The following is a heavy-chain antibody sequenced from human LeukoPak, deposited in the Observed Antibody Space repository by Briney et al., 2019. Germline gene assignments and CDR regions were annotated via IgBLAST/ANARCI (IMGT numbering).Heavy chain of an antibody. CDR3: AKKGATTGDFDY. J-gene: IGHJ4*02. Sequence: GGSLRLSCAASGFTFSSSAMSWVRQAPGKGLEWVSAISGSGGDTYYADSVKGRFTISRDNSKNTLYLQMNSLRAEDTAVYYCAKKGATTGDFDYWGQGTLVTVSS. D-gene: IGHD1-26*01. CDR1: GFTFSSSA. CDR2: ISGSGGDT. V-gene: IGHV3-23*01.